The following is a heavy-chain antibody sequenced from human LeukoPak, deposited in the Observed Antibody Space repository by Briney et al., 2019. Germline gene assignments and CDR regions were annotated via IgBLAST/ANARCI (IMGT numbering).Heavy chain of an antibody. V-gene: IGHV3-21*01. D-gene: IGHD1-20*01. Sequence: PGGSLRLSCAASGFTFSSYSMNWVRQAPGKGLEWVSSISSSSSYIYYADSVKGRFTISRDNAKNSLYLQMNSLRAEDTAVYYCARVFPGYNGNLGPAYWGQGPLVTVSS. CDR3: ARVFPGYNGNLGPAY. J-gene: IGHJ4*02. CDR2: ISSSSSYI. CDR1: GFTFSSYS.